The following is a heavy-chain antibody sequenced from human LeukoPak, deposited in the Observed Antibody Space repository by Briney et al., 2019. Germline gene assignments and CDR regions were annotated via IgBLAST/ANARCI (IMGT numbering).Heavy chain of an antibody. CDR2: AYGDGSSQ. J-gene: IGHJ4*02. D-gene: IGHD2-8*01. V-gene: IGHV3-33*01. Sequence: PGGSLRLSCAASGFPFSSYGMHWVRQAPGKGLEWVAVAYGDGSSQYYADSVKGRFSISKDISKNTLSLQMNSLRAEDAAVYFCASRYCTDGVCHFGYWGQGTLVTVSS. CDR3: ASRYCTDGVCHFGY. CDR1: GFPFSSYG.